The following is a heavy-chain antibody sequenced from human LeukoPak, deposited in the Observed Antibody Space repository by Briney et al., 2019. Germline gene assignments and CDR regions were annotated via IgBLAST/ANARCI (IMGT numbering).Heavy chain of an antibody. D-gene: IGHD1-14*01. Sequence: SETLSLTCTVSGGSISSATYYWSWIRQPAGKGLEWIGRIYTGGSTNYNPSLKSRVTISVDTSKNQFSLKLSSVTAADTAVYYCSRKNPPFWFDPWGQGTLVTVSS. CDR2: IYTGGST. CDR3: SRKNPPFWFDP. CDR1: GGSISSATYY. V-gene: IGHV4-61*02. J-gene: IGHJ5*02.